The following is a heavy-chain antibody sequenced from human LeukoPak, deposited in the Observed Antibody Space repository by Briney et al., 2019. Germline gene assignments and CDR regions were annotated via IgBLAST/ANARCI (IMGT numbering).Heavy chain of an antibody. CDR2: TVGSRPDT. V-gene: IGHV3-23*01. D-gene: IGHD2-21*02. CDR1: GFTFTNYA. CDR3: ARADHIVVVTATYFDY. Sequence: GGSLRLSCAASGFTFTNYAMSWVRQTPGKGLEWVAATVGSRPDTYHADSVKGRFTVSRDNSRNTLYLQMNSLRVEDTALYYCARADHIVVVTATYFDYWGQGTLVTVSS. J-gene: IGHJ4*02.